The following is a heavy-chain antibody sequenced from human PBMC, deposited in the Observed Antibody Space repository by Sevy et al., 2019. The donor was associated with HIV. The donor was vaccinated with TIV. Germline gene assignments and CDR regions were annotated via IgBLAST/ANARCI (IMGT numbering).Heavy chain of an antibody. J-gene: IGHJ3*02. CDR2: INSDGSST. V-gene: IGHV3-74*01. CDR3: ARVPGGWSSGYYYEPAAFDI. D-gene: IGHD3-22*01. Sequence: GGSLRLSCAASGFTFSSYWMHWVRQAPGKGLVWVSRINSDGSSTSYADSVKGRFTISRDNAKNTLYLTMNSLRAEDTAVYYCARVPGGWSSGYYYEPAAFDIWGQGTMVTVSS. CDR1: GFTFSSYW.